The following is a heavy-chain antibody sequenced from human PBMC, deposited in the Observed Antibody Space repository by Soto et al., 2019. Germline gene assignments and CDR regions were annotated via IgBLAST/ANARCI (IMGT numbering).Heavy chain of an antibody. D-gene: IGHD2-15*01. CDR2: IYYSGST. J-gene: IGHJ6*02. CDR3: ARDSTVVVVAAASFGMDV. CDR1: GGSISSGGYY. Sequence: VQLQESGPGLVMPSQPLSLTCTVSGGSISSGGYYWSWIRQHPGKGLEWIGYIYYSGSTYYNPSLKSRVTISVDTSKNQFSLKLSSVTAADTAVYYCARDSTVVVVAAASFGMDVWGQGTTVTVSS. V-gene: IGHV4-31*03.